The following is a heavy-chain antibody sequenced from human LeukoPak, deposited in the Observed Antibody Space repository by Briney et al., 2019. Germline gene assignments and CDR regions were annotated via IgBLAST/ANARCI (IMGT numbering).Heavy chain of an antibody. Sequence: GGSLRLSCAASGFTFSSYGMHWVRQAPGKGLEWVAFIRYDGSNKYYADSVKGRFTISRDNSKNTLYLQMNSLRAEGTVVYYCAKIGIGYCSGGSCYPFDYWGQGTLVTVSS. CDR2: IRYDGSNK. J-gene: IGHJ4*02. D-gene: IGHD2-15*01. V-gene: IGHV3-30*02. CDR1: GFTFSSYG. CDR3: AKIGIGYCSGGSCYPFDY.